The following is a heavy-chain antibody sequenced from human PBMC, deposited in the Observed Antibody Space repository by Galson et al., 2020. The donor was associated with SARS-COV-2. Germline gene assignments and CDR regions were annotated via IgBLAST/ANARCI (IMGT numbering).Heavy chain of an antibody. D-gene: IGHD4-4*01. CDR3: ASDTFSSEYSDDSWYFDL. CDR2: ISTSSTYI. CDR1: GFSFSSYT. J-gene: IGHJ2*01. Sequence: GESLKISCAASGFSFSSYTMNWVRQAPGKGLEWVSSISTSSTYIYYADSVRGRFTMSRDNAKNSLFLQMSSLRSEDTAVYYCASDTFSSEYSDDSWYFDLWGRGTLVTVSS. V-gene: IGHV3-21*01.